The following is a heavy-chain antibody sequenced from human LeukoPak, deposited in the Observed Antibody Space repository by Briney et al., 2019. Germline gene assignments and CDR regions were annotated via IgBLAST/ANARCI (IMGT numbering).Heavy chain of an antibody. J-gene: IGHJ4*02. Sequence: GGSLRLSCAASVFTFSRYSMNWVRQTPGKGLEWISYIRSSSSTIYYADSVKGRFAISRDNAKNSLYLQMDSLRAEDTAVYYCATGMWGYCSATSCPLDFWGQGTLVTVSS. V-gene: IGHV3-48*01. CDR2: IRSSSSTI. CDR1: VFTFSRYS. D-gene: IGHD2-2*01. CDR3: ATGMWGYCSATSCPLDF.